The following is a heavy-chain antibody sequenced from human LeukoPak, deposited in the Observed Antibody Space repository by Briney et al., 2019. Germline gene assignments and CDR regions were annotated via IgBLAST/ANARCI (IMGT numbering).Heavy chain of an antibody. Sequence: PGGSLRLSCATSGFSFRNYAISWVRQAPGKGLEWVSSISGSGGSTYSADSVKGRFTISRENSNNTLYLQMNSLRADDTAMYYCAKDSEASITPLSAFDIWGQGIMVTVSS. CDR2: ISGSGGST. D-gene: IGHD1-14*01. V-gene: IGHV3-23*01. CDR1: GFSFRNYA. J-gene: IGHJ3*02. CDR3: AKDSEASITPLSAFDI.